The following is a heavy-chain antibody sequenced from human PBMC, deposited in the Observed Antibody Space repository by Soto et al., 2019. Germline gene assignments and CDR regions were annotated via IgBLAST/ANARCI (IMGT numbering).Heavy chain of an antibody. D-gene: IGHD4-17*01. CDR2: IRTNGGST. Sequence: EVQLVESGGGLVQPGGSLRLSCAASGFIFSAYPMQWVRQAPGKGLEYVSAIRTNGGSTYYANSVKGRFTISRDNSKNTLYLQMGSLRADDMAIYYCARGDDYVPFDYWGQGTVVTVSS. J-gene: IGHJ4*02. CDR3: ARGDDYVPFDY. V-gene: IGHV3-64*01. CDR1: GFIFSAYP.